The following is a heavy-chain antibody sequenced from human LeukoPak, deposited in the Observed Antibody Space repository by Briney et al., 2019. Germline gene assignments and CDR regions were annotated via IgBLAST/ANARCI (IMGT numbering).Heavy chain of an antibody. Sequence: GGSLRLSCAASGFTFSSYWMSWVRQAPGKGLEWVANIKQDGSEKYYVDSVKGRFTISRDNAKNSLYLQMNSLRAEDTAVYYCARDRPGYYGSGSYDYWGQGTLVTVSS. J-gene: IGHJ4*02. V-gene: IGHV3-7*01. CDR3: ARDRPGYYGSGSYDY. D-gene: IGHD3-10*01. CDR2: IKQDGSEK. CDR1: GFTFSSYW.